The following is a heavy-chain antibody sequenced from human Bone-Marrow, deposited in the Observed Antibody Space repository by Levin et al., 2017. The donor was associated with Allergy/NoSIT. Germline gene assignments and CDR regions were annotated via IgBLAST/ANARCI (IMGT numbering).Heavy chain of an antibody. CDR2: ISSSSTTI. CDR1: GFTFSSYS. V-gene: IGHV3-48*04. Sequence: PGGSLRLSCAASGFTFSSYSMNWVRQAPGKGLEWVSYISSSSTTIHYADSVKGRFTISRDNAKNSLYLQMNSLRVEDTAVYYCVRDNGAAAIDYWGQGTLVTVYS. CDR3: VRDNGAAAIDY. D-gene: IGHD2-2*01. J-gene: IGHJ4*02.